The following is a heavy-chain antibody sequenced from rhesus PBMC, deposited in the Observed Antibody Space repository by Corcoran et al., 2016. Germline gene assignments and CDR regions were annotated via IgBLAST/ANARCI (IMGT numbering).Heavy chain of an antibody. V-gene: IGHV4-99*02. CDR1: GYSINSGFY. J-gene: IGHJ6*01. Sequence: QVQLQESGPGLVKPSETLSLTCAVSGYSINSGFYWVWIRQPPGKGLEYIASMSGGRGSPNYNPSLQRRFPISRDMSKNQFSLKLTSVAAADTAVYYCARDQYCTGSGCYALDSWGQGVVVTVSS. CDR2: MSGGRGSP. D-gene: IGHD2-21*01. CDR3: ARDQYCTGSGCYALDS.